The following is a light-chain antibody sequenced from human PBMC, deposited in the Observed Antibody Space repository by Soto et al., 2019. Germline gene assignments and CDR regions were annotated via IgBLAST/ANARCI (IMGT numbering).Light chain of an antibody. CDR3: QQYGSSPQWT. CDR2: GAS. V-gene: IGKV3-20*01. Sequence: EIVLTQSPGTLSLSPGERATLSCRASQSVSRSYLAWYQQKPGQAPRLLIYGASSRATGIPDRFSGSGSGTDFTLTISRLEPEDFAVYYCQQYGSSPQWTFGQGTKLEIK. CDR1: QSVSRSY. J-gene: IGKJ2*02.